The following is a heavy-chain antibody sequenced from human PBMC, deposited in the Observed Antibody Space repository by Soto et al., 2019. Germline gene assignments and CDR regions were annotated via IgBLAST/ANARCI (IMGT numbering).Heavy chain of an antibody. CDR3: ARDVVPAAMESHDAFDI. J-gene: IGHJ3*02. V-gene: IGHV1-69*08. CDR2: IIPILGIA. CDR1: GGTFSSYT. D-gene: IGHD2-2*01. Sequence: QVQLVQSGAEVKKPGSSVKVSCKASGGTFSSYTISWVRQAPGQGLEWMGRIIPILGIADYAQKFQGRVTITADKSTSTAYMELSSLRSEDTAVYYCARDVVPAAMESHDAFDIWGQGTMVTVSS.